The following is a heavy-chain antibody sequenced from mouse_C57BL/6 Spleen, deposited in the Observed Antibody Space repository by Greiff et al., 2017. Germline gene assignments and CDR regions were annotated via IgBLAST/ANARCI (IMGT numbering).Heavy chain of an antibody. Sequence: QVQLQQPGTELVKPGASVKLSCKASGYTFTSYWMHWVKQRPGQGLEWIGNINPSNGGTNYNEKFKSKATLTVDKSSSTAYMQLSSLTSEDSAVYYCARGGYYGSSYVWYFDVWGTGTTVTVSS. CDR3: ARGGYYGSSYVWYFDV. CDR1: GYTFTSYW. D-gene: IGHD1-1*01. J-gene: IGHJ1*03. V-gene: IGHV1-53*01. CDR2: INPSNGGT.